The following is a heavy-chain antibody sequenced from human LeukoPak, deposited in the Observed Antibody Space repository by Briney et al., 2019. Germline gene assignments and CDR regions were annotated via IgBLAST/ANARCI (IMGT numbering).Heavy chain of an antibody. CDR2: ISGSGGST. V-gene: IGHV3-23*01. CDR1: GFTFSSYA. Sequence: QPGGSLTLSCAASGFTFSSYAMSWVRQAPGKGLEWVSAISGSGGSTYYADSVKGRFTISRDNSKNTLYLQMNSLRAEDTAVYYCAKDKGSSWALDYWGQGTLVTVSS. J-gene: IGHJ4*02. D-gene: IGHD6-13*01. CDR3: AKDKGSSWALDY.